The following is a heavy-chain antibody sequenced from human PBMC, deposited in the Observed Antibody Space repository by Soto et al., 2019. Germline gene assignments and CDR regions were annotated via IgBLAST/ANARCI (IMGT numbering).Heavy chain of an antibody. J-gene: IGHJ4*02. CDR3: ARTGRLALWFGELLSDY. D-gene: IGHD3-10*01. Sequence: PGGSLRRSCAASGFTFSSYAMHWVRQAPGKGLEWVAVISYDGSNKYYADSVKGRFTISRDNSKNTLYLQMNSLRAEDTAVYYCARTGRLALWFGELLSDYWGQGTLVTVSS. CDR2: ISYDGSNK. V-gene: IGHV3-30-3*01. CDR1: GFTFSSYA.